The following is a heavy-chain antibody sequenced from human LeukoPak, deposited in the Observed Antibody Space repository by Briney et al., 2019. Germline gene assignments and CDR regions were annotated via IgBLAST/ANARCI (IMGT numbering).Heavy chain of an antibody. CDR3: ARDRYFDF. CDR1: GFTVSSTY. CDR2: INGGEGP. Sequence: GGSLRLSCAASGFTVSSTYMSWVRQAPGKGLEWVSLINGGEGPYYADSVKGRFTTSTDNSKNTLSLQMTSLRAEDTAMYYCARDRYFDFWGQGTTVTVSS. V-gene: IGHV3-53*01. J-gene: IGHJ4*03.